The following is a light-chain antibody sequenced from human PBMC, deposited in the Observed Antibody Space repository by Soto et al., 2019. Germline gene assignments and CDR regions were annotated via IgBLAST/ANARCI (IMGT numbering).Light chain of an antibody. J-gene: IGKJ5*01. V-gene: IGKV1-39*01. CDR1: QSISSY. CDR3: QQSYSTPPNT. CDR2: AAS. Sequence: DIQMTQSPSSLSASVGDRVTITCRASQSISSYLNWYQQKPGKAPKLLIYAASSLQSGVPSRFSGSGSGTDFTLTISSLQPEDFATYYCQQSYSTPPNTFGQRTRLEIK.